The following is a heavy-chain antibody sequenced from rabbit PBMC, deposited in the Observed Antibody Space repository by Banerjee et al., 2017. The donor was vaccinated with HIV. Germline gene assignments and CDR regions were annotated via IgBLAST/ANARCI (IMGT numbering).Heavy chain of an antibody. CDR2: TYTDVGSI. V-gene: IGHV1S45*01. CDR3: ARDLAGITGWNFGL. Sequence: QEQLEESGGDLVKPEGSLTLTCTASGFDFSSSYWICWVRQAPGKGLEWIACTYTDVGSIVYASWAKGRFTISKPSSTTVTLQMTSLTAADTATYFCARDLAGITGWNFGLWGPGTLVTVS. D-gene: IGHD4-1*01. J-gene: IGHJ4*01. CDR1: GFDFSSSYW.